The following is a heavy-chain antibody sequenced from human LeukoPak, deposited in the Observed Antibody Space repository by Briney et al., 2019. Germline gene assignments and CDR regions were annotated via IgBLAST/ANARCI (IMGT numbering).Heavy chain of an antibody. Sequence: SETLSLTCAVYGGSFSGHYWSWIRQPPGKGLEWIAEINHSGITNYNPSLKSRLTISVDTSKNQFSLRLSSVTAADTAVYYCASLRERSYYARGFDYWGQGTLVTVSS. D-gene: IGHD1-26*01. J-gene: IGHJ4*02. V-gene: IGHV4-34*01. CDR1: GGSFSGHY. CDR2: INHSGIT. CDR3: ASLRERSYYARGFDY.